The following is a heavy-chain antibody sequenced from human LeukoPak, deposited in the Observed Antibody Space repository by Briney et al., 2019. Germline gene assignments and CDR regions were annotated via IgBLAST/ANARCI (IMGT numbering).Heavy chain of an antibody. D-gene: IGHD3-22*01. J-gene: IGHJ4*02. Sequence: GGSLRLSCAASGFVFSSYGIHWVRQAPGKGLEWVSFIRFDGTTQCYADSVKGRFTISRDNSKFTVHLLMTSLRPEDTAVYYCSKESNYDSSGYFNWGQGTLVTVSS. CDR1: GFVFSSYG. V-gene: IGHV3-30*02. CDR2: IRFDGTTQ. CDR3: SKESNYDSSGYFN.